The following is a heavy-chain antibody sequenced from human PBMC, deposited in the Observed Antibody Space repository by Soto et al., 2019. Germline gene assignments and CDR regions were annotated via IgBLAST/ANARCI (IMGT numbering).Heavy chain of an antibody. D-gene: IGHD1-1*01. J-gene: IGHJ4*02. CDR2: INGDGSST. V-gene: IGHV3-74*01. CDR1: GFTFTTYW. Sequence: PGGSLRLSCAASGFTFTTYWMHWVRQVPGKGLVWVSRINGDGSSTTYADSVKGRFTISRDNAKNTLYLQMNSLRAEDTAVYYCTRGPRASSTGTGAHWGQGTLVTVS. CDR3: TRGPRASSTGTGAH.